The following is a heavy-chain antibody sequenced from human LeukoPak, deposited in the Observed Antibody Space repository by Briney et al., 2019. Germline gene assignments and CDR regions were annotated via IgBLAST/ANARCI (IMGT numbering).Heavy chain of an antibody. CDR2: IETSGST. CDR1: GSSISSGGCF. D-gene: IGHD2-8*01. J-gene: IGHJ5*02. CDR3: ARALCINGICEWFDP. Sequence: SETLSLTCTVSGSSISSGGCFWSWIRQPAGKGVEWLVRIETSGSTNYNPSLKSRVTISVDTSKNQFSLKLRSVTAADTAVYYCARALCINGICEWFDPWGQGTLVTVSS. V-gene: IGHV4-61*02.